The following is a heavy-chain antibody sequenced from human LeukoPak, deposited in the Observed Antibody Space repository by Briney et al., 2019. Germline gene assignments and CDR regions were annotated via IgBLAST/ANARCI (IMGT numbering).Heavy chain of an antibody. V-gene: IGHV1-18*01. CDR3: ARRELGYYDSSGYYRWGAFDI. Sequence: GASVKVSCKASGYTFTSYGISWVRQAPGQGLEWMGWISAYNGNTNYAQKFQGRVTITADKSTSTAYMELSSLRSEDTAVYYCARRELGYYDSSGYYRWGAFDIWGQGTMVTVSS. D-gene: IGHD3-22*01. CDR2: ISAYNGNT. J-gene: IGHJ3*02. CDR1: GYTFTSYG.